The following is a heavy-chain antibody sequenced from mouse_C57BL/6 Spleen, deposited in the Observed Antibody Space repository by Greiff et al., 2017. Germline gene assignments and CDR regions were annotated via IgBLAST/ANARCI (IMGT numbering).Heavy chain of an antibody. D-gene: IGHD1-1*01. Sequence: LQLQQPGAELVKPGASVKLSCKASGYTFTSSWMHWVKQRPGQGLEWIGMIHPNSGSTNYNEKFKSTAPLTVDKSSGTASLHLSSLTSEDSAVFYCARDYYGCSRWFAYWGQGTLVTVSA. J-gene: IGHJ3*01. CDR1: GYTFTSSW. V-gene: IGHV1-64*01. CDR3: ARDYYGCSRWFAY. CDR2: IHPNSGST.